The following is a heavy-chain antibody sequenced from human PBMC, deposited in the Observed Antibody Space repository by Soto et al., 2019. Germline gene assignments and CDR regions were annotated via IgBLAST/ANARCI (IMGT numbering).Heavy chain of an antibody. CDR2: IKSKTDGGTT. J-gene: IGHJ6*03. CDR1: GFTFSNAW. D-gene: IGHD6-6*01. CDR3: ATGVSGARNYYYYMDV. Sequence: GGSLRLSCAASGFTFSNAWMSWVRQAPGKGLEWVGRIKSKTDGGTTDYAAPVKGRFTISRDDSKNTLYLQMNSLKTEDTAVYYCATGVSGARNYYYYMDVWGKGTTVTVSS. V-gene: IGHV3-15*01.